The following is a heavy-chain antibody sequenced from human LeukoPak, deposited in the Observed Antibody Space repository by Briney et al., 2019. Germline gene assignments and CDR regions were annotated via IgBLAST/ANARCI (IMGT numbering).Heavy chain of an antibody. D-gene: IGHD3-10*02. Sequence: PAGSLRLTCSASGFTFSDYSMSWIRQAPATGLELVSYISTHSTYTHYADSVRGRFTISRDNSKNTLSLQMNSLRAEDTAVYYCARGKPMYYYVFDYWGQETLVTVSS. J-gene: IGHJ4*02. CDR1: GFTFSDYS. V-gene: IGHV3-11*05. CDR3: ARGKPMYYYVFDY. CDR2: ISTHSTYT.